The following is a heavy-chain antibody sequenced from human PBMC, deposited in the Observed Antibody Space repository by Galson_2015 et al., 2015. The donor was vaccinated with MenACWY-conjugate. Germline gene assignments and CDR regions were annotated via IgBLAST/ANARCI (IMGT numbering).Heavy chain of an antibody. CDR2: IKSKTGGGTT. D-gene: IGHD6-13*01. J-gene: IGHJ4*02. Sequence: SLRLSCAASGFTLSNAWMSWVRQAPGTGLEWVGRIKSKTGGGTTDYAAPVKGRFAISRDDSKNTLYLQMNSLKTEDTAVYYCTTAHSSSWALDFDYWGQGTLVTVSS. V-gene: IGHV3-15*01. CDR3: TTAHSSSWALDFDY. CDR1: GFTLSNAW.